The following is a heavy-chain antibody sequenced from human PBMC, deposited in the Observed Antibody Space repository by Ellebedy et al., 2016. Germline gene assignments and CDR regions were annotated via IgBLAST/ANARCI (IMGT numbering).Heavy chain of an antibody. V-gene: IGHV4-59*12. Sequence: SETLSLXXTVSGGSISSYYWSWIRQPPGKGLEWIGYIYYSGSTYYNPSLKSRVTISVDTSKNQFSLKLSSVTAADTAVYYCARVELWFGELPIDPWGQGTLVTVSS. CDR3: ARVELWFGELPIDP. CDR1: GGSISSYY. D-gene: IGHD3-10*01. CDR2: IYYSGST. J-gene: IGHJ5*02.